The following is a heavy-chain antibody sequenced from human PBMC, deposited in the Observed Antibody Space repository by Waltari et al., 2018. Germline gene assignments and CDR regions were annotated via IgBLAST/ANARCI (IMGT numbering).Heavy chain of an antibody. CDR1: GGSFSGYY. Sequence: QVQLQQWGAGLLKPSETLSLTCAVYGGSFSGYYWSWIRQPPGKGLEWIGEINHSGSTNYNPSLKSRVTISVDTSKNQFSLKLSSVTAADTAVYYCARGPGIAAAGFDYWGQGTLVTVSS. CDR2: INHSGST. V-gene: IGHV4-34*01. J-gene: IGHJ4*02. D-gene: IGHD6-13*01. CDR3: ARGPGIAAAGFDY.